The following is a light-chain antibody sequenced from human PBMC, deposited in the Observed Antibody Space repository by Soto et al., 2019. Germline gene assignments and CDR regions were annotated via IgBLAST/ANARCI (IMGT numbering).Light chain of an antibody. V-gene: IGLV2-8*01. CDR1: SSDVGGYNY. Sequence: QSALTQPPSASGSPGQSVTISCTGTSSDVGGYNYVSWYQQHPGKAPKLVIYEVSKRPSGVPDRFSGSKSGNTASLTVSGLQAEDEADYYCSSYAGSNNYVFGPGTRSPS. CDR2: EVS. CDR3: SSYAGSNNYV. J-gene: IGLJ1*01.